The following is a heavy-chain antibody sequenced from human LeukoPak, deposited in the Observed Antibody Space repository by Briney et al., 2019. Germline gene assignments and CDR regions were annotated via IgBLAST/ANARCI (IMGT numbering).Heavy chain of an antibody. Sequence: SETLPLTCTVSGGSISSYYWSWIRQPPGKGLEWIGYIYYSGSTNYNPSLKSRVTISVDTSKNQFSLKPSSVTAADTAVYYCARDSQYYFDYWGQGTLVTVSS. V-gene: IGHV4-59*01. CDR3: ARDSQYYFDY. CDR2: IYYSGST. J-gene: IGHJ4*02. CDR1: GGSISSYY.